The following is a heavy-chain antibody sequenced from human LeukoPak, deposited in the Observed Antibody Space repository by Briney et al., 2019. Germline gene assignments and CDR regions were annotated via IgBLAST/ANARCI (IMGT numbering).Heavy chain of an antibody. Sequence: SSVKVSCKASGGTFSSYAISWVREAPGQGREWMGGIIPIFGTANYAQKFQGRVTITTDESTSTAYMELSSLRCEDTAVYYCDRRSDPDYYDSSGYYDYWGQGTLVTVSS. J-gene: IGHJ4*02. CDR2: IIPIFGTA. V-gene: IGHV1-69*05. CDR1: GGTFSSYA. CDR3: DRRSDPDYYDSSGYYDY. D-gene: IGHD3-22*01.